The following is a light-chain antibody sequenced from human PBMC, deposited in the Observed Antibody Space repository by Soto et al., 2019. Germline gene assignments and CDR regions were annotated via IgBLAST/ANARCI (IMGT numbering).Light chain of an antibody. J-gene: IGKJ1*01. CDR2: GAS. CDR3: QQYGSLSWT. V-gene: IGKV3-20*01. Sequence: EIVLTQSPRTLSLSPGERATLSCRASQSVSNNYLAWYQQKPGQAPRLLIYGASNRATGIPDRFSGSGSGTDFTLTISRLEPEDFAVYYCQQYGSLSWTFGQGTKVDIK. CDR1: QSVSNNY.